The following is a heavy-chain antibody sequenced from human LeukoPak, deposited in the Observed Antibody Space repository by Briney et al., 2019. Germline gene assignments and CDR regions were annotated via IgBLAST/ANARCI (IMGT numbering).Heavy chain of an antibody. CDR2: ISGSGGST. D-gene: IGHD3-22*01. CDR1: GFTFSSYA. V-gene: IGHV3-23*01. Sequence: GGSLRLSCAASGFTFSSYAMSWVRQAPGKGLEWVSAISGSGGSTYYADSVKGRFTISRDNSKSTLYLQMNSLRAEDTAVYYCAKDLEEDYYDSSGHGIGFDYWGQGTLVTVSS. CDR3: AKDLEEDYYDSSGHGIGFDY. J-gene: IGHJ4*02.